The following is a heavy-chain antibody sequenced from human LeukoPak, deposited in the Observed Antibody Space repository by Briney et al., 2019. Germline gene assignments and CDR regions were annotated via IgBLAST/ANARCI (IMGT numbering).Heavy chain of an antibody. CDR3: AKSLGYSSGL. J-gene: IGHJ4*02. D-gene: IGHD6-19*01. V-gene: IGHV3-23*01. CDR2: ISTSGGTT. CDR1: GFTFSNYA. Sequence: GGSLRLSCAASGFTFSNYAMTWVRQAPGKGLEWVSGISTSGGTTYYADSVKGRFTISRDNSKNTLDLRMNSLRAEDTAVYYCAKSLGYSSGLWGQGTLVTVSS.